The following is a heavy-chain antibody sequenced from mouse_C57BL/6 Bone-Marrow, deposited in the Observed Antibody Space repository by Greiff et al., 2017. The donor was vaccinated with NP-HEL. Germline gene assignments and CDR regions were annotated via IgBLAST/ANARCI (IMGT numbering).Heavy chain of an antibody. Sequence: EVKLMESGGGLVKPGGSLKLSCAASGFTFSSYAMSWVRQTPEKRLEWVATISDGGSYTYYPDTVTGRFTLSRDNAKNNLYLQMSHLKSEDTAMYYCAPHFDYGSSPFAYWGQGTLVTVSA. CDR3: APHFDYGSSPFAY. CDR1: GFTFSSYA. CDR2: ISDGGSYT. D-gene: IGHD1-1*01. J-gene: IGHJ3*01. V-gene: IGHV5-4*03.